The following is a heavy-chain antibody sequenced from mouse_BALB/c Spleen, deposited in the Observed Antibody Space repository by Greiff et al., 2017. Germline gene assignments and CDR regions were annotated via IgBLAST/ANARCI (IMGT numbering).Heavy chain of an antibody. CDR1: GYSFTNYL. CDR3: ARFYYDYDLFDAMDY. D-gene: IGHD2-4*01. Sequence: QVQLQQSGAELVRPGASVKVSCKASGYSFTNYLIEWVKQRPGKGLEWIGVISTGSGGTNYTEKVKGMATLTADKSYSTAYMQLSSLTSDDSAVSFCARFYYDYDLFDAMDYWGQGTSVTVSS. J-gene: IGHJ4*01. V-gene: IGHV1-54*01. CDR2: ISTGSGGT.